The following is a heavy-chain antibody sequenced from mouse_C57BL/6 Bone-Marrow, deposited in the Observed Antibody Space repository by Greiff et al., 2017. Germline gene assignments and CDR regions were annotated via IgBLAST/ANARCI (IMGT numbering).Heavy chain of an antibody. CDR2: INPGSGGT. CDR3: ARGDYGDCGGYFDV. D-gene: IGHD2-13*01. Sequence: QVQLKESGAELVRPGTSVKVSCKASGYAFTNYLIEWVQQRPGQGLEWIGVINPGSGGTNYNEKFKGKATLTADKSSSTAYMHLSSLTSEGSAVYFCARGDYGDCGGYFDVGGTGTTVTVSS. V-gene: IGHV1-54*01. J-gene: IGHJ1*03. CDR1: GYAFTNYL.